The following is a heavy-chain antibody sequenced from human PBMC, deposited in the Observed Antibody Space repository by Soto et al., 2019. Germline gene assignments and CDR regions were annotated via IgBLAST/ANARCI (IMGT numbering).Heavy chain of an antibody. Sequence: QVQLQESGPGLVKPSQTLSLTCTVSGGSISSGDYYWNWIRQPPGKGLEWIGYINYSGSTYYNPSLKSRVTISVDTSKNQFSLKLSSVTAADTAVYYCASAQGSGFLVSWGQGTLVSVSS. V-gene: IGHV4-30-4*01. CDR1: GGSISSGDYY. CDR2: INYSGST. J-gene: IGHJ4*02. CDR3: ASAQGSGFLVS. D-gene: IGHD3-10*01.